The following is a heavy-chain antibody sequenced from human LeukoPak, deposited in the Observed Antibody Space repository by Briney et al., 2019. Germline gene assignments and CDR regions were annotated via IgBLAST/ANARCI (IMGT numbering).Heavy chain of an antibody. V-gene: IGHV3-23*01. J-gene: IGHJ5*02. CDR2: ISGSGGST. Sequence: GGSLRLSCAASGFIFSSYAMSWVRQAPGKGLEWVSAISGSGGSTYYADSVKGRFTISRDNSKNTLYLQMNSLRAEDTAVYYCARSLPVAARLGWFDPWGQGTLVTVSS. CDR1: GFIFSSYA. D-gene: IGHD6-6*01. CDR3: ARSLPVAARLGWFDP.